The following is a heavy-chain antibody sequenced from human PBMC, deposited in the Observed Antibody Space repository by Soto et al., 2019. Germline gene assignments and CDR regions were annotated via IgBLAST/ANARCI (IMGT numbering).Heavy chain of an antibody. D-gene: IGHD4-17*01. Sequence: SETLSLTCSVSGGSVSDKTYYWSWIRQPPGKRLEWIGYVYYSVTTNYNPSLKSRVTISVDLSKNQFSLKLSSVTTADTALYCCARTTAVPNSLRSRYFFDYWGQGTLVTVSS. CDR1: GGSVSDKTYY. CDR3: ARTTAVPNSLRSRYFFDY. V-gene: IGHV4-61*01. CDR2: VYYSVTT. J-gene: IGHJ4*02.